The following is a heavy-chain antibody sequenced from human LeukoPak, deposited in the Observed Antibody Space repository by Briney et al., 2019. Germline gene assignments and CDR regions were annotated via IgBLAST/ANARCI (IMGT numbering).Heavy chain of an antibody. CDR1: GGAISSYY. CDR2: IYYSGGT. CDR3: ARRGSGYDLDY. Sequence: SETLSLTCTVSGGAISSYYWSWIRQPPGKGLEWIGYIYYSGGTNYHPSLKSRVTISVDTSKSQFSLNLTSVTAADTAVYYCARRGSGYDLDYWGRGTLVTVSS. D-gene: IGHD5-12*01. V-gene: IGHV4-59*08. J-gene: IGHJ4*02.